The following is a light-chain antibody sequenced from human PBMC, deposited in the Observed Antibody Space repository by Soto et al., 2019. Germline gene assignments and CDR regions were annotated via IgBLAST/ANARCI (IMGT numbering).Light chain of an antibody. CDR3: CSYAGSSTWV. J-gene: IGLJ1*01. Sequence: QSALTQPASVSGSPGQSITISCTGTSSDVGSYNFASWYQQHPGKAPKVMIYEGSKRPSGVSNRFSGSKSGNTASLTISGLQAEDEADYYCCSYAGSSTWVFGTGTKLTVL. CDR2: EGS. V-gene: IGLV2-23*01. CDR1: SSDVGSYNF.